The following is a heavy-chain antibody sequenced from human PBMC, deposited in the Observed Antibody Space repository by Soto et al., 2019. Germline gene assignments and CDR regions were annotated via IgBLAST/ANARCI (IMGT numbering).Heavy chain of an antibody. J-gene: IGHJ4*02. CDR1: VFPFSSYG. Sequence: GGSLRLSCAASVFPFSSYGMHWVRQAPGKGLEWVAVIWYDGSNKYYADSVKGRFTISRDNSKNTLYLQMNSLRAEDTAVYYCARATAAGPDDYWGQGTLVTVSS. V-gene: IGHV3-33*01. CDR2: IWYDGSNK. D-gene: IGHD6-13*01. CDR3: ARATAAGPDDY.